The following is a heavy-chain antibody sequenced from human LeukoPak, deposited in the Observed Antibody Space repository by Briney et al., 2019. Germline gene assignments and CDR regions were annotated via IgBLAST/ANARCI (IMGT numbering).Heavy chain of an antibody. J-gene: IGHJ4*02. Sequence: PSGTLSLTCGVSGGSISSTNWWSWIRQPPGKGLEWIGHVYYSGSTNYSPSLKSRVTMSLDTSKNQFSLKLSSVTAADTAVYYCAGGGTYLRYYFDFWGQGTLVTVSS. CDR2: VYYSGST. D-gene: IGHD1-26*01. CDR1: GGSISSTNW. V-gene: IGHV4-28*01. CDR3: AGGGTYLRYYFDF.